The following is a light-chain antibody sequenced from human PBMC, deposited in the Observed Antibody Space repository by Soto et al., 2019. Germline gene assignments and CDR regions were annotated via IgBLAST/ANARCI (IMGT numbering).Light chain of an antibody. CDR1: QSVSTH. J-gene: IGKJ4*01. CDR3: QQRSNWLT. Sequence: EIVLTQSPATLSLSPGERATLSCRASQSVSTHLAWYQQKPGQAPRLLNYGASNRATGIPARFTGSGSGTDFTLTIGSLEPEDFVVYYCQQRSNWLTFGGGTKVEMK. CDR2: GAS. V-gene: IGKV3-11*01.